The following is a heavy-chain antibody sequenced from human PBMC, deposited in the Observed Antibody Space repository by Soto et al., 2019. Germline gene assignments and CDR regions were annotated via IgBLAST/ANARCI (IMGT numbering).Heavy chain of an antibody. J-gene: IGHJ6*02. CDR2: MDWNGDTT. CDR1: GFNFDDYA. D-gene: IGHD3-10*01. V-gene: IGHV3-9*01. Sequence: VQLVESGGVLVQPGRSLRLSCAASGFNFDDYAMHWVRQAPGKGLEWVSGMDWNGDTTGYAASVPGRFPISRNNARYSLYLEMNNLRTDDTALDYGAKCRASWVGSGMEVWGQGTTVTAS. CDR3: AKCRASWVGSGMEV.